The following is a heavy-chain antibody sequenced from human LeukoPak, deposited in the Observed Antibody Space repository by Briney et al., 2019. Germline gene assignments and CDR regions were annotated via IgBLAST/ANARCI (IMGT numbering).Heavy chain of an antibody. J-gene: IGHJ6*02. V-gene: IGHV1-58*01. CDR3: SAGATTYCGEDCYPSFFFYHGIDV. CDR1: GFTFTTFA. D-gene: IGHD2-21*02. CDR2: IVVDGGNT. Sequence: VASVKVSCKASGFTFTTFAVQLVRQARGQRLEWIGWIVVDGGNTHYAQKFQGRVDIITDRSTNTVFMELRSLRSDDTAVYYCSAGATTYCGEDCYPSFFFYHGIDVWGQGTTVTVSS.